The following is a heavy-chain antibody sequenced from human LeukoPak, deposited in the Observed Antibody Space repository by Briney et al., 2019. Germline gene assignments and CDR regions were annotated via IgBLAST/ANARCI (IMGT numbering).Heavy chain of an antibody. V-gene: IGHV4-4*02. J-gene: IGHJ4*02. D-gene: IGHD3-22*01. CDR1: GGSICSRNW. Sequence: SETLSLTCAVSGGSICSRNWWSWVRQPPGKGLEWIGEIYHSGSTNYNPSLKSRVTMSVDTSKNQFSLKLSSVTAADTAVYYCARDGYYYDFSGHRPFDYWGQGTLVTVSS. CDR3: ARDGYYYDFSGHRPFDY. CDR2: IYHSGST.